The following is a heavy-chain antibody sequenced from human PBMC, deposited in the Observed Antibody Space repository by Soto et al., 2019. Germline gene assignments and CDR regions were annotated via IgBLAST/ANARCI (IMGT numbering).Heavy chain of an antibody. Sequence: EVQLLESGGGLVQPGGSLRLSCAASGFTFSSYAMSWVRQAPGKGLAWVSDISGSGGSTYYADSVKGRFTISRDNSKNTLYLQMNSRGTDDTAVYYCARDSPIWEDYYYMDVWGKGTTVTVSS. J-gene: IGHJ6*03. CDR3: ARDSPIWEDYYYMDV. CDR2: ISGSGGST. D-gene: IGHD1-26*01. CDR1: GFTFSSYA. V-gene: IGHV3-23*01.